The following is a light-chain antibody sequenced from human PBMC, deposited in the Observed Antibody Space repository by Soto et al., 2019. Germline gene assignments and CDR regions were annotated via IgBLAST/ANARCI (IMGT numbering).Light chain of an antibody. CDR2: DDS. CDR1: NIGGKN. V-gene: IGLV3-21*02. J-gene: IGLJ1*01. CDR3: QVWDTNSDYV. Sequence: SYELTQPPSVSVAPGQTATVSCGGNNIGGKNVHWYQQKPGQAPVLVVYDDSDRPSGIPERFSGSNSGNMATLTISRVEAGDEADYYCQVWDTNSDYVFGSGTKVPVL.